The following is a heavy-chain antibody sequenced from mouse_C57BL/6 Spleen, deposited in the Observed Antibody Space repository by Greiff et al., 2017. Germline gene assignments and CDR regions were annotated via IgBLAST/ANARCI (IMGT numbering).Heavy chain of an antibody. J-gene: IGHJ1*03. CDR3: ARSLYYRYFYV. CDR1: GYAFTNYL. V-gene: IGHV1-54*01. D-gene: IGHD1-1*02. CDR2: INPGSGGT. Sequence: VQLQQSGAELVRPGTSVKVSCKASGYAFTNYLIEWVKQRPGQGLEWIGVINPGSGGTNYNEKFKGKATLTADKSSSTAYMPLSSLTSEDSAVYFCARSLYYRYFYVWGTGTTVTVSS.